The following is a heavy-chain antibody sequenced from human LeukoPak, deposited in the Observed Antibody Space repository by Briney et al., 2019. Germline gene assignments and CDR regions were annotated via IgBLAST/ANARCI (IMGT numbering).Heavy chain of an antibody. Sequence: ASVKLSCKASGGTLSIYAISWVRHGPGQGFEWMGGIIPIFGTANYAQKFHGRVTITAVKSTSKAYMELSSLRSEDTAVYYCARGRVAVDGTFEGWPDWNDYWGQGTLVTVSS. CDR1: GGTLSIYA. J-gene: IGHJ4*02. CDR3: ARGRVAVDGTFEGWPDWNDY. V-gene: IGHV1-69*06. D-gene: IGHD6-19*01. CDR2: IIPIFGTA.